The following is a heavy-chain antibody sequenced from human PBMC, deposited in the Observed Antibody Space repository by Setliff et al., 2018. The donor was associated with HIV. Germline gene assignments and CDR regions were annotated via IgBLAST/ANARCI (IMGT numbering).Heavy chain of an antibody. D-gene: IGHD3-16*01. CDR2: ISPYNGNT. V-gene: IGHV1-18*01. J-gene: IGHJ5*02. CDR1: GNTFISYG. CDR3: ARVVQGFASERFTLKNWFDP. Sequence: ASVKVSCNASGNTFISYGISWVRQAPGQGLEWMGWISPYNGNTKYSKKFQGRVTVTTDKSTSTAYMELRSLRFDDTAVYYCARVVQGFASERFTLKNWFDPWGQGTLVTVSS.